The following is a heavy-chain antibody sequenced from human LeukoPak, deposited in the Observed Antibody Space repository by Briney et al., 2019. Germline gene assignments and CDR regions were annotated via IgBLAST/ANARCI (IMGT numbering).Heavy chain of an antibody. D-gene: IGHD3-10*01. CDR2: ISADNGNT. Sequence: GAAVKVSCKASGYTFNSYGISWVRQAPGQGLEWMGWISADNGNTNYAQKLQGRVTMTTDTSTTTAYMELRSLRSDDTAVYYCARGGSGSYYREFDYWGQGTRVTVSS. V-gene: IGHV1-18*01. J-gene: IGHJ4*02. CDR3: ARGGSGSYYREFDY. CDR1: GYTFNSYG.